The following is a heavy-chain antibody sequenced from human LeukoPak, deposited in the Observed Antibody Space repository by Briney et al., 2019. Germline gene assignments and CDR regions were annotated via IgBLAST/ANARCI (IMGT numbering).Heavy chain of an antibody. J-gene: IGHJ5*02. D-gene: IGHD3-3*01. Sequence: PGGSLRLSCAASGFTVSSNYMSWVRQAPGKGLEWVSAISGSGGSTYYADSVKGRFTISRDNSKNTLYLQMNSLRAEDTAVYYCAKDSRVYDFWSGYSAPGWFDPWGQGTLVTVSS. CDR2: ISGSGGST. CDR1: GFTVSSNY. CDR3: AKDSRVYDFWSGYSAPGWFDP. V-gene: IGHV3-23*01.